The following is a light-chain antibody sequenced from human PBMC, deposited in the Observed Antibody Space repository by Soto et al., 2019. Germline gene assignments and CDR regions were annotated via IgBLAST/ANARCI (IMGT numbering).Light chain of an antibody. CDR3: QQSYSTFT. CDR2: AAS. Sequence: DIQMTQSPPSLSASVGDGVTLTCRASQDISTYLNWYQQRPGEAPKLLIYAASKLDSGVPSRFRGSVSGTDFTLTITNLQTDDFATYDCQQSYSTFTFGPGTKVDLK. J-gene: IGKJ3*01. V-gene: IGKV1-39*01. CDR1: QDISTY.